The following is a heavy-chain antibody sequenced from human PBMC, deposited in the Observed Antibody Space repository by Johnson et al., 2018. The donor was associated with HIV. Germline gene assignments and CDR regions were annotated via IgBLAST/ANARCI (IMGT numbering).Heavy chain of an antibody. D-gene: IGHD3-10*01. Sequence: QVQLVESGGGVVQPGRSLRLSCAASGFTFSSYAMHWVRQAPGKGLEWVAVISYDGSNKYYADSVKGRFTISRENAKNSLYLQMNRPRAGDTAVYYCARENGGGAFDIWGQGTMVTVSS. V-gene: IGHV3-30*14. CDR2: ISYDGSNK. CDR1: GFTFSSYA. J-gene: IGHJ3*02. CDR3: ARENGGGAFDI.